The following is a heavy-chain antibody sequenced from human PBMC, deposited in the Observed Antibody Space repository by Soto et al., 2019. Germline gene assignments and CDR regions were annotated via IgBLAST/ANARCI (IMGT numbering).Heavy chain of an antibody. CDR3: AKDPFIVVVPAARYYYGMDV. J-gene: IGHJ6*02. D-gene: IGHD2-2*01. CDR1: GFTFSSYA. V-gene: IGHV3-23*01. CDR2: ISGSGGST. Sequence: PGGSLRLSCAASGFTFSSYAMSWVRQAPGKGLEWVSAISGSGGSTYYADSVKGRFTISRDNSKNTLYLQMNSLRAEDTAVYYCAKDPFIVVVPAARYYYGMDVWGQGTTVTVSS.